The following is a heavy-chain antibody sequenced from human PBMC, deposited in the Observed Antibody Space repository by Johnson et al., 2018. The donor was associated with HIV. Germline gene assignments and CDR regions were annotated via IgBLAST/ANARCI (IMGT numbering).Heavy chain of an antibody. V-gene: IGHV3-43*02. CDR2: ISWDGGST. J-gene: IGHJ3*02. CDR3: AKDSDTFDFGSGDGFDI. CDR1: GFTFDDYA. D-gene: IGHD3-10*01. Sequence: VQLVESGGGVVQPGGSLRLSCTASGFTFDDYAMHWVRLAPGKGLEWVSGISWDGGSTYYADSVKGRFTISRDNSKNSLYLQMNSLRTEDTAFYYCAKDSDTFDFGSGDGFDIWGRGTMVTVSS.